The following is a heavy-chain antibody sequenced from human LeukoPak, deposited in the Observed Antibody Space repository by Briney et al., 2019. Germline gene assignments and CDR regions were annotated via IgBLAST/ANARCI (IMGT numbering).Heavy chain of an antibody. J-gene: IGHJ4*02. CDR2: IKQDGSEK. Sequence: AGTLSLSCATSRFTYSNYWMTWVRQAPAKQLEWVANIKQDGSEKYYVDSVKGRFTISRDNAKNSLYLQMNSLRAEDTAVYYCARGGRRFDYWGQGTLVTVSS. V-gene: IGHV3-7*03. CDR3: ARGGRRFDY. CDR1: RFTYSNYW. D-gene: IGHD1-26*01.